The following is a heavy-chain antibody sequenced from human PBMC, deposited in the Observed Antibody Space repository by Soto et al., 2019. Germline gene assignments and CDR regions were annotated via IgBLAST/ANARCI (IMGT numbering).Heavy chain of an antibody. CDR1: GFSFNTRGVG. Sequence: QITLKESGPTLMKPTQTLALTCTFSGFSFNTRGVGVAWIRQPPGKTLEWLAVIYWDGDRRYSPSLTDRLSITKDMSTKQVVLTLSNVDPVDTGTYYCAHLVPGPLSFAYWGRGALVTV. CDR2: IYWDGDR. V-gene: IGHV2-5*02. CDR3: AHLVPGPLSFAY. D-gene: IGHD6-19*01. J-gene: IGHJ4*02.